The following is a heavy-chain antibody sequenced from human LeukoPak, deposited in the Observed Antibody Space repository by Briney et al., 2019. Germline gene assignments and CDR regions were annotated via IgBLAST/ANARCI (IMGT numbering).Heavy chain of an antibody. Sequence: PSETLSLTCSVSGYSISSGYYWTWIRQPPGKGLEWIGTIRHSGTTNYNPSLKSRVTISVDTSKNQFSLKLSSVTAADTAVYYCARDTGAYCGGDCYWYWFDPWGQGTLVTVSS. CDR2: IRHSGTT. D-gene: IGHD2-21*02. CDR3: ARDTGAYCGGDCYWYWFDP. J-gene: IGHJ5*02. CDR1: GYSISSGYY. V-gene: IGHV4-38-2*02.